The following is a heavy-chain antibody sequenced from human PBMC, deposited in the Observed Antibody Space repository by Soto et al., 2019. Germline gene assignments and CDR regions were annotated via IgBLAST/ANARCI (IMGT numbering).Heavy chain of an antibody. CDR3: ARALRFLDEARGMDV. CDR2: ISSSSSYI. V-gene: IGHV3-21*01. D-gene: IGHD3-3*01. J-gene: IGHJ6*02. CDR1: GFTFSSYS. Sequence: EVQLVESGGGLVKPGGSLRLSCAASGFTFSSYSMNWVRQAPGKGLEWVSSISSSSSYIYYADSVKGRFTISRDNAKNSLYLQMNSLRAEDTAVYYCARALRFLDEARGMDVWGQGTTVTVSS.